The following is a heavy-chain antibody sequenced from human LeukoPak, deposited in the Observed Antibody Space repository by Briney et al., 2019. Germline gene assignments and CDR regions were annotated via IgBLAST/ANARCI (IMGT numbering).Heavy chain of an antibody. CDR2: IWYDGSNK. Sequence: GGSLRLSCAASGFTFSSYGMHWVRQAPGKGLEWVAVIWYDGSNKYYADSVKGRFTISRDNSKNTLYLQMNSLRAEDTAVYYCARSEGLMVYFDHWGQGTLVTVSS. D-gene: IGHD2-8*01. CDR1: GFTFSSYG. CDR3: ARSEGLMVYFDH. V-gene: IGHV3-33*01. J-gene: IGHJ4*02.